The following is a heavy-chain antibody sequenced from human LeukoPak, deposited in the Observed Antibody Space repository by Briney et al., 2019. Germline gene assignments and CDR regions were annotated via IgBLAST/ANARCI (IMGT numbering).Heavy chain of an antibody. CDR2: IYYSGST. Sequence: SETLSLTCTVSGGSISSSSYYWGWIRQPPGKGLEWIGSIYYSGSTYYNPSLKSRVTISLDTSKNQFSLKLSSVTAADTAVYYCAREIAAAGNWFDPWGQGTLVTVSS. J-gene: IGHJ5*02. CDR3: AREIAAAGNWFDP. V-gene: IGHV4-39*07. CDR1: GGSISSSSYY. D-gene: IGHD6-13*01.